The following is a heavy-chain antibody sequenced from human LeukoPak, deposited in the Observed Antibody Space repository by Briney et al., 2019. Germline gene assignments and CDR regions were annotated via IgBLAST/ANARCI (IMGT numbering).Heavy chain of an antibody. D-gene: IGHD1-1*01. J-gene: IGHJ5*02. CDR1: GYTLTELS. Sequence: ASVKVSCKVSGYTLTELSIHWVRQAPGKGLEWMGGVNPEDGETIYEQKIQGRVTMTEDTPIDTTYMEVSSLRSEDTAVYFCAIAQNWKAGWFDPWGQGTLVTVSS. CDR3: AIAQNWKAGWFDP. CDR2: VNPEDGET. V-gene: IGHV1-24*01.